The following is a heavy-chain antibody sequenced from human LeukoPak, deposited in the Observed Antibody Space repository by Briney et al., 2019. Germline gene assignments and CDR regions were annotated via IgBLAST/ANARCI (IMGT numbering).Heavy chain of an antibody. CDR1: GFTFSSND. CDR3: VIAACYISGWYGIFDF. Sequence: PGGSLRLSCAASGFTFSSNDMHWVRQATGKGLEWVSGIGVAGDTYYTDSVKGRFTIARENPRHSLYLQMNSLRAGDTSVYYCVIAACYISGWYGIFDFWGQGTLVTVSS. D-gene: IGHD6-19*01. CDR2: IGVAGDT. V-gene: IGHV3-13*01. J-gene: IGHJ4*02.